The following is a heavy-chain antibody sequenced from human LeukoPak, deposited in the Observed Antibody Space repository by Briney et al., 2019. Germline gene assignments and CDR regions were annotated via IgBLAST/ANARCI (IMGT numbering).Heavy chain of an antibody. V-gene: IGHV1-8*01. CDR3: ARDPYYGSGRYRYAMDV. Sequence: ASVKVSCKASGYTFTSYDINWVRQATGQGLEWMGWMNPNSGNTGYAQKFQGRVTMTRNTSISTAYMELSSLRSEDTAVYYCARDPYYGSGRYRYAMDVWGKGTTVTISS. D-gene: IGHD3-10*01. J-gene: IGHJ6*04. CDR1: GYTFTSYD. CDR2: MNPNSGNT.